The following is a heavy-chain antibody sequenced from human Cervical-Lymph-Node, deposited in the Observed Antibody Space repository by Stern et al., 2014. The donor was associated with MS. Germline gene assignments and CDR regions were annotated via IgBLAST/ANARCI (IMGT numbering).Heavy chain of an antibody. J-gene: IGHJ6*02. D-gene: IGHD2-15*01. V-gene: IGHV1-69*01. CDR1: GGTFSAYA. CDR2: IIPSFASP. Sequence: VQLVQSGAEVKRPGSSVKVSCKSSGGTFSAYAFTWVRQAPGQGFEWMGGIIPSFASPIYAQKFRGRVTIVADEATTTTYMELSSLRSDDTAVYYGARVIVVDVAPTGYVDVWGQGTTVTVSS. CDR3: ARVIVVDVAPTGYVDV.